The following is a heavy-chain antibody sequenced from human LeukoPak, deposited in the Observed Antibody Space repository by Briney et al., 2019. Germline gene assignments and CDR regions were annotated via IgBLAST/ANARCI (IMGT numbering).Heavy chain of an antibody. Sequence: GGSLRLSCAASGFTFSSYGMSWVRQAPGKGLEWVSYITTRGSPIYYADSVKGRFTMSRDNAKKSLYLQMNSLRAEDTAVYYCARAKYDSSGYYYSGFDIWGQGTMVTVSS. CDR3: ARAKYDSSGYYYSGFDI. V-gene: IGHV3-48*04. J-gene: IGHJ3*02. CDR2: ITTRGSPI. CDR1: GFTFSSYG. D-gene: IGHD3-22*01.